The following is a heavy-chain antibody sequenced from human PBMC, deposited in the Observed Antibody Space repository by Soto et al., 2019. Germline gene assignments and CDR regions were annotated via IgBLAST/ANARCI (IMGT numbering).Heavy chain of an antibody. CDR1: GFTFSTYI. J-gene: IGHJ3*02. CDR2: ISSGSSYI. D-gene: IGHD6-6*01. CDR3: ARATYSSSNHAFDI. Sequence: EVQLVESGGGLVKPGGSLRLSCAASGFTFSTYIMNWVRQAPGKGLEWVSSISSGSSYIYYADSVRGRFTISRDNAKSSLYLQVNSLRAEDTALYYCARATYSSSNHAFDIWGQGTMVTVSS. V-gene: IGHV3-21*01.